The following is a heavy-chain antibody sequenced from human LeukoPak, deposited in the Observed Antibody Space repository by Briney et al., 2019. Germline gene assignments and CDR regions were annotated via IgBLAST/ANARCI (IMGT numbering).Heavy chain of an antibody. V-gene: IGHV4-39*07. Sequence: SETLSLTCTVSGDSISSDSYYWGWIRQPPGKGLEWIGNIYYSGSTYYNPSLKSRVTISLDTSKNQFSLKLSSVTAADTAVYYCARGTDYGDYVGGEDYWGQGTLVTVSS. CDR1: GDSISSDSYY. D-gene: IGHD4-17*01. J-gene: IGHJ4*02. CDR3: ARGTDYGDYVGGEDY. CDR2: IYYSGST.